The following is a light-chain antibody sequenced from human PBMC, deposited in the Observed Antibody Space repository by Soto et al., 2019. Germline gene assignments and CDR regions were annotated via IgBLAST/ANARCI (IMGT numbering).Light chain of an antibody. Sequence: QSALTQPPSASGTPGQRVTISCSGSRSDIGSNYVYWYQHLPGMAPKHLIYSNDQRPAWGPDRISGSKSGTSASLAIIGLGSEDEAEYYCHSYDSGVTGSVFGTGTKLTVL. CDR1: RSDIGSNY. CDR3: HSYDSGVTGSV. CDR2: SND. V-gene: IGLV1-47*02. J-gene: IGLJ1*01.